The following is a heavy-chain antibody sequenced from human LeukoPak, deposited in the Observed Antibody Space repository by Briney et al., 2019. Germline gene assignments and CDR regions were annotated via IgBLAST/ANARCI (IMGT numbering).Heavy chain of an antibody. D-gene: IGHD3/OR15-3a*01. Sequence: GESLKISCKGSGYRFTAYWIGWVRQMPGKGLEWMGIIYPGDSDTRYSPSFQGQVTISVDNSISTAYLQWSSLKASDTAMYYCARQGGLAAYVFDYWGQGTLVTVSS. CDR2: IYPGDSDT. V-gene: IGHV5-51*01. CDR3: ARQGGLAAYVFDY. J-gene: IGHJ4*02. CDR1: GYRFTAYW.